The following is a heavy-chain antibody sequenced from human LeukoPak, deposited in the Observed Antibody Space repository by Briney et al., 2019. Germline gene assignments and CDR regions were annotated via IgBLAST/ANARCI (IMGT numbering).Heavy chain of an antibody. Sequence: SETLSLTCAVSGGSISISNWWSWVRQPPGKGLEWIGEIYHSGSTNYNPSLKSRVTISLGKSKNQFSLKLSSVTAADTAVYYCASRTGAYGSGSYLFDPWGQGTLVTVSS. CDR1: GGSISISNW. CDR2: IYHSGST. CDR3: ASRTGAYGSGSYLFDP. D-gene: IGHD3-10*01. V-gene: IGHV4-4*02. J-gene: IGHJ5*02.